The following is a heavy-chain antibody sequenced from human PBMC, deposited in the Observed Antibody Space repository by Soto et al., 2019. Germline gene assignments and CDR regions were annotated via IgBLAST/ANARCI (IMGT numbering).Heavy chain of an antibody. Sequence: PSETLSLTCTVSGGSISSGDYYWSWIRQPPGKGLEWIGYIYYSGSTYYNPSLKSRVTISVDTSKNQFSLKLSSVTAADTAVYYCARIQGITGTTGWFDTWGQGTLVTVSS. J-gene: IGHJ5*02. V-gene: IGHV4-30-4*01. CDR3: ARIQGITGTTGWFDT. CDR1: GGSISSGDYY. D-gene: IGHD1-7*01. CDR2: IYYSGST.